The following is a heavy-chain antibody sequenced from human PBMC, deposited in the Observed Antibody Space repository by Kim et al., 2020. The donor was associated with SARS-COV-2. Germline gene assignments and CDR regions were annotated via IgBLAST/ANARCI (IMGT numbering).Heavy chain of an antibody. V-gene: IGHV1-69*13. Sequence: SVKVSCKASGGTFSSYAISWVRQAPGQGLEWMGGIIPIFGTANYAQKFQGRVTITADESTSTAYMELSSLRSEDTAVYYCARDNADGSGSYVWYGMDVWGQGTTVTVSS. J-gene: IGHJ6*02. CDR1: GGTFSSYA. CDR3: ARDNADGSGSYVWYGMDV. D-gene: IGHD3-10*01. CDR2: IIPIFGTA.